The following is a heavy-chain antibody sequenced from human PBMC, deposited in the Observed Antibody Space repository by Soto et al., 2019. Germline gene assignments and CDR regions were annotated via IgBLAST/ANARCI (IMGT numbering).Heavy chain of an antibody. J-gene: IGHJ4*02. Sequence: EVQLVESGGGLVQPGGYLRLSCAASGFTFSSYWMSWVRQAPGKGLEWLANIKQDGSEKYYVDSVKGRFTISRDNAKNSLYLQMNGLRAGDTAVYYCATLKSGRDYGDSFDYWGQGTLVTVSS. CDR3: ATLKSGRDYGDSFDY. CDR2: IKQDGSEK. D-gene: IGHD4-17*01. CDR1: GFTFSSYW. V-gene: IGHV3-7*01.